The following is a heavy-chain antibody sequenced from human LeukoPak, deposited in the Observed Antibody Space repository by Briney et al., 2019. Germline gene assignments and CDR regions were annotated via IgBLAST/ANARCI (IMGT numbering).Heavy chain of an antibody. CDR3: ARAGLKGYCSGGSCFNL. D-gene: IGHD2-15*01. V-gene: IGHV4-34*01. Sequence: PSETLSLTCAVYGGSFSGYYWSWIRQPPGKGLEWIGEINHSGSTNYNPSLKSQVTISVDTSKNQFSLKLSSVTAADTAVYYCARAGLKGYCSGGSCFNLWGRGTLVTVSS. CDR1: GGSFSGYY. CDR2: INHSGST. J-gene: IGHJ2*01.